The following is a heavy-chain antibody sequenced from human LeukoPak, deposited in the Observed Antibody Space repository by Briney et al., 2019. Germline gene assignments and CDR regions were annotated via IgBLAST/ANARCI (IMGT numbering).Heavy chain of an antibody. CDR2: INLIGST. J-gene: IGHJ6*02. D-gene: IGHD2-15*01. Sequence: ETLSLTCAVYGGSFSGYYWSWIRQPPGKGLGWIGVINLIGSTNYTQTLKSRVTISVDTSKNQVSLKLSSVTAADTAVYYCARCKLAVVAIHYYYYYGMDVWGQGTTVTVSS. CDR1: GGSFSGYY. V-gene: IGHV4-34*01. CDR3: ARCKLAVVAIHYYYYYGMDV.